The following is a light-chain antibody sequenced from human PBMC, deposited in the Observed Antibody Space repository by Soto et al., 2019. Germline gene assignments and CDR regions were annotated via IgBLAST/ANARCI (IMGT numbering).Light chain of an antibody. Sequence: QSALTQAPSASGTPGQRVTISCSGTSSNIGSNTVNWYQQLPGTAPKLLIYNNDQRPSGVPDRFSGSKSGTSASLAIGGLQSEDEADYYCAVWDDSLNGWVFGGGTKVTVL. CDR3: AVWDDSLNGWV. J-gene: IGLJ3*02. V-gene: IGLV1-44*01. CDR2: NND. CDR1: SSNIGSNT.